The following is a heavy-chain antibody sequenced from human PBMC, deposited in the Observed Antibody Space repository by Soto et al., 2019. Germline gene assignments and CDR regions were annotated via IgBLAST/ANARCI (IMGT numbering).Heavy chain of an antibody. Sequence: PSETLSLTCTFSGCSIIGGTYYWSWIRQPPGQGLEWIGYIYFSGSTNYNPSLKSRVTISVDTSKNQFSLKLSSVTAADTAVYYCARGRYCSGGSCYRYYGLNDYWGQGTLVTVSS. CDR2: IYFSGST. CDR1: GCSIIGGTYY. J-gene: IGHJ4*02. D-gene: IGHD2-15*01. V-gene: IGHV4-61*01. CDR3: ARGRYCSGGSCYRYYGLNDY.